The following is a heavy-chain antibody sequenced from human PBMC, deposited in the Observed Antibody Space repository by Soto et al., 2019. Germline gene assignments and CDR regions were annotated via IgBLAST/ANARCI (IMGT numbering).Heavy chain of an antibody. V-gene: IGHV4-31*03. CDR2: IYYNGIT. CDR3: ARARFYGSERTVFDF. D-gene: IGHD3-10*01. J-gene: IGHJ4*02. Sequence: QVQLQESGPGLVKPSQTLSLTCTVSRGSVSSGGYYWSWIRQHPGKGLEWIGYIYYNGITDYNPSLKRRLIISVDTSKNQFSLMLSSVTAADTAVYYCARARFYGSERTVFDFWGQGTLVTVSS. CDR1: RGSVSSGGYY.